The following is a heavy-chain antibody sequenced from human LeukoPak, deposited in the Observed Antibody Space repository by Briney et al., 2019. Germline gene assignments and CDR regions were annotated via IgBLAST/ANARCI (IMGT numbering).Heavy chain of an antibody. J-gene: IGHJ4*02. V-gene: IGHV4-59*01. D-gene: IGHD5-18*01. CDR1: GGSISSYY. Sequence: SETLSLTCTVSGGSISSYYWSWIRQPPGKGLEWIGYIYYSGRTSYNPSLKSRVTISVDTSKNHFSLTLSSVTAADTAVYYCARGQKYRNGYTVTELGSGYFDYWGQGTLVTVSS. CDR3: ARGQKYRNGYTVTELGSGYFDY. CDR2: IYYSGRT.